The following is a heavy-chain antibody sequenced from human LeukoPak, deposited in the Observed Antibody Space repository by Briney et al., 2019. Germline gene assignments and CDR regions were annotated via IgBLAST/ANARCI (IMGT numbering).Heavy chain of an antibody. CDR3: ARLGSSSWYGGVGGFSYGMDV. CDR2: INHSGST. J-gene: IGHJ6*02. V-gene: IGHV4-34*01. CDR1: GGSFSGYY. Sequence: PSETLSLTCAVYGGSFSGYYWSWIRQPPGKGLEWIGEINHSGSTNYNPSLKSRVTISVDTSKNQFSLKLSSVTAADTAVYYCARLGSSSWYGGVGGFSYGMDVWGQGTTVTVSS. D-gene: IGHD6-13*01.